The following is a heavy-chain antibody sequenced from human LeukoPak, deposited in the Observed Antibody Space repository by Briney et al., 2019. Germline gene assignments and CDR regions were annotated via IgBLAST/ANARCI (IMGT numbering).Heavy chain of an antibody. D-gene: IGHD5-18*01. CDR3: TTEMDTAIYY. CDR2: IRGKTDGGTT. Sequence: GGSLRLSCAASGFTFSYAWMTWVRQAPGKGLECVGRIRGKTDGGTTDYAAPVKGRFTISRDDSKNTLYLQMDSLRTEDTSVYYCTTEMDTAIYYWGQGTLVTVSS. V-gene: IGHV3-15*01. CDR1: GFTFSYAW. J-gene: IGHJ4*02.